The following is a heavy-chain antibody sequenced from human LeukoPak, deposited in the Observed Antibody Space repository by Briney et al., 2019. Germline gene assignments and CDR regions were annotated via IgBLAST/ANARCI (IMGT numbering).Heavy chain of an antibody. V-gene: IGHV3-23*01. CDR2: ISGSGGST. Sequence: GGSLRLSCAASGFTFSSYWMSRVRQAPGKGLEWVSAISGSGGSTYYADSVKGRFTISRDNSKNTLYLQMNSLRAEDTAVYYCAKTSYLRYYDSSGYYYSYWGQGTLVTVSS. D-gene: IGHD3-22*01. CDR1: GFTFSSYW. CDR3: AKTSYLRYYDSSGYYYSY. J-gene: IGHJ4*02.